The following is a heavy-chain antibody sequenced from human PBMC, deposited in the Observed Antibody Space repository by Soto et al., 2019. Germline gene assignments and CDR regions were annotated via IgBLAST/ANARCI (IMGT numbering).Heavy chain of an antibody. CDR1: GGSFSGYY. J-gene: IGHJ4*02. D-gene: IGHD6-13*01. V-gene: IGHV4-34*01. CDR3: ARVRKGFSSSRYVD. CDR2: INDSGGT. Sequence: QVQLQQWGAGLLKPSETLSLTCAVYGGSFSGYYWTWIRQPPGKGLEWIGEINDSGGTDYNPSLKSRVTISLDTSKNQLSLKLSSVTAADTAVYYCARVRKGFSSSRYVDWGQGTLVTVSS.